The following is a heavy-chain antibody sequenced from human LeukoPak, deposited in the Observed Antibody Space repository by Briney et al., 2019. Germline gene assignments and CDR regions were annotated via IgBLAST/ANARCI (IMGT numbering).Heavy chain of an antibody. CDR1: GFAFSSYD. CDR3: AKLKQWQPQRYFFEY. Sequence: GGSLRLSCAASGFAFSSYDMHWVRQAPGKGLEWVPTFSGTSTNSYADAVKGRVTISRDNSKNTLYLQMNSLRAEDTAVYYCAKLKQWQPQRYFFEYWGQGALVTVAS. V-gene: IGHV3-23*01. J-gene: IGHJ4*02. CDR2: FSGTSTN. D-gene: IGHD6-19*01.